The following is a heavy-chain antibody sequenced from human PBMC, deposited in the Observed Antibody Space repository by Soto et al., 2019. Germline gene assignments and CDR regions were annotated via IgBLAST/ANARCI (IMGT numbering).Heavy chain of an antibody. V-gene: IGHV3-33*01. Sequence: QVQLVESGGGVVQPGRSLRLSCAASGFTFSSYGMHWVRQAPGKGLEWVAVIWYDGSNKYYADSVKGRFTISRDNSKNQLYLQMNSQREEDTAVYYCARGAVVVPVAMEFRYYYYYMDVWGKGTTVTVSS. CDR3: ARGAVVVPVAMEFRYYYYYMDV. D-gene: IGHD2-2*01. J-gene: IGHJ6*03. CDR1: GFTFSSYG. CDR2: IWYDGSNK.